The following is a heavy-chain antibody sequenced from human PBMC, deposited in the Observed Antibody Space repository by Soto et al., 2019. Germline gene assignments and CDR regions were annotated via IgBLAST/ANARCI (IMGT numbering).Heavy chain of an antibody. CDR3: AGRQLAGGMFDF. J-gene: IGHJ4*02. Sequence: GGSLRLSCAASGFTFSSYGMHWVRQAPGKGLEWVAVIWYGGSNKHYADSVKGRFTISRDTSKNTLYLQMNSLRAEDTAVYYCAGRQLAGGMFDFWGQGALVTVSS. D-gene: IGHD1-1*01. CDR1: GFTFSSYG. CDR2: IWYGGSNK. V-gene: IGHV3-33*01.